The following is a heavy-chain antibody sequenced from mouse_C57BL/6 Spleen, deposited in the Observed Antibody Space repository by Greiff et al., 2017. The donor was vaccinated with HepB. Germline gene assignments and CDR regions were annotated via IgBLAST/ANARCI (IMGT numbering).Heavy chain of an antibody. CDR1: GYSITSGYD. CDR3: ARKGLGRWYFDV. V-gene: IGHV3-1*01. CDR2: ISYSGST. D-gene: IGHD4-1*01. Sequence: VQLQQSGPGMVKPSQSLSLTCTVTGYSITSGYDWHWIRHFPGNKLEWMGYISYSGSTNYNPSLKSRISITHDTSKNHFFLKLNSVTTEDTATYYCARKGLGRWYFDVWGTGTTVTVSS. J-gene: IGHJ1*03.